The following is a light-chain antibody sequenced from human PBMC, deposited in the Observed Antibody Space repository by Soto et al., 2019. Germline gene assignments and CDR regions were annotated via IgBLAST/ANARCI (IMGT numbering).Light chain of an antibody. J-gene: IGLJ3*02. V-gene: IGLV2-23*01. Sequence: QSVLTQPASVSGSPGQSITISCTGISSDVGSYNLVSWYQQHPGKAPKLMIYEGSKRPSGVSNRFSGSKSGNTASLTISGLHAEDEADYYCCSYAGSWVFGGRTQLTVL. CDR2: EGS. CDR1: SSDVGSYNL. CDR3: CSYAGSWV.